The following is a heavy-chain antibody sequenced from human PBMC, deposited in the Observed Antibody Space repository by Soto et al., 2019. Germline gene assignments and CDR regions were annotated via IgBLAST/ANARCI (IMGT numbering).Heavy chain of an antibody. Sequence: PSETLSLTCAVYGGSFSGYYWSWIRQPPGKGLEWIGEINHSVSTNYNPSLKSRVTISVDTSKNQFSLKLSSVTAADTAVYYCSVWAVTIGSAFDIWGQGTMVKVS. J-gene: IGHJ3*02. V-gene: IGHV4-34*01. CDR3: SVWAVTIGSAFDI. CDR2: INHSVST. CDR1: GGSFSGYY. D-gene: IGHD1-26*01.